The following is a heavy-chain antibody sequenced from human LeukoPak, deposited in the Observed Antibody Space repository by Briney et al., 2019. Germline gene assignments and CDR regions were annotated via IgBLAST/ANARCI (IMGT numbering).Heavy chain of an antibody. CDR1: GGSFSGYY. CDR2: INHSGST. V-gene: IGHV4-34*01. CDR3: ARQALYGDYEDY. J-gene: IGHJ4*02. D-gene: IGHD4-17*01. Sequence: IPSETLSLTCAVYGGSFSGYYWTWIRQPPGKGLEWNGEINHSGSTNYNPSLKSRVTISVDTSKKQFSLKLSSVTAADTAVYYCARQALYGDYEDYWGQGTLVTVSS.